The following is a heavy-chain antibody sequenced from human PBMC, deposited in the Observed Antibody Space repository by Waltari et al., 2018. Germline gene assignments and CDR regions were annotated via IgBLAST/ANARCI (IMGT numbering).Heavy chain of an antibody. CDR3: ARSGIAPTPDYYYMDV. Sequence: EVQLVQSGAEVKTPGESLKISCTGSGYSFTSYWIGWVRQMPGKGLEWMGIIYPGDSDTRYSPSFQGQVTISADKSISTAYLQWSSLKASDTAMYYCARSGIAPTPDYYYMDVWGKGTTVTVSS. CDR2: IYPGDSDT. CDR1: GYSFTSYW. D-gene: IGHD6-13*01. J-gene: IGHJ6*03. V-gene: IGHV5-51*01.